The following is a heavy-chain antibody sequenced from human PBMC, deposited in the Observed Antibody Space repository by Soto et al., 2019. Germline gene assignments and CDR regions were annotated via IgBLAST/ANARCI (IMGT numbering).Heavy chain of an antibody. D-gene: IGHD4-17*01. CDR1: GDTISTGGYT. J-gene: IGHJ6*02. CDR3: ARETYGDYVGYFDPWGQGILVTVSSGKSRGFGATHGLVDV. V-gene: IGHV4-30-2*01. CDR2: TYHSGNP. Sequence: ASETLSLTCDVSGDTISTGGYTWAWIRQPPGKALEWIGHTYHSGNPYYKPSLKNQVIKSVDRSKNQYSLKMRAVTAAVTAVYYCARETYGDYVGYFDPWGQGILVTVSSGKSRGFGATHGLVDVWGQGTTVTVSS.